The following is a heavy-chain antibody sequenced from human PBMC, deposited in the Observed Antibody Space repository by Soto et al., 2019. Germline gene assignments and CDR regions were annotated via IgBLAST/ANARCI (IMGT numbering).Heavy chain of an antibody. Sequence: QVQLVESGGGVVQPGRSLRLSCAASGFTFSSYGMHWVRQAPGKGLEWVAVISYDGSNKYYADSVKGRFNISRDNSKNTLYLQMNSLRAEDTAVYYCAKVRGPRYCSGGSCYYYYYGMDVWGQGTTVTVSS. D-gene: IGHD2-15*01. J-gene: IGHJ6*02. CDR2: ISYDGSNK. V-gene: IGHV3-30*18. CDR1: GFTFSSYG. CDR3: AKVRGPRYCSGGSCYYYYYGMDV.